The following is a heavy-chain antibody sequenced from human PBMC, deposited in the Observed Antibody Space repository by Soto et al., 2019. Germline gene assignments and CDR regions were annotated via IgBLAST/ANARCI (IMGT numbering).Heavy chain of an antibody. D-gene: IGHD2-15*01. Sequence: QVQLVQSGAEVKKPGSSVKVSCKASGGTFSSYTISWVRQAPGQGLEWMGRIIPILGIANYAQKFQGRVTITEDKSTSTADREMRSLRSEDTAVYYCAREGYCSGGSCDSVAFAIWGQGTMVTVSS. CDR3: AREGYCSGGSCDSVAFAI. J-gene: IGHJ3*02. V-gene: IGHV1-69*08. CDR2: IIPILGIA. CDR1: GGTFSSYT.